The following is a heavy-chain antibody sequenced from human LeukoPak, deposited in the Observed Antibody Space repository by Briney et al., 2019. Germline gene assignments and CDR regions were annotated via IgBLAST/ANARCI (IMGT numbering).Heavy chain of an antibody. CDR2: ISASGGST. Sequence: GGSLRLSCAASGFTFSSSAMSWVRQVPGKGLEWVSGISASGGSTYYADSVKGRFTISRDNSKNTLYLQMNSLRAEDTAVYYCAKHRGDYSGWYGDYWGQGTLVTVSS. V-gene: IGHV3-23*01. J-gene: IGHJ4*02. CDR1: GFTFSSSA. D-gene: IGHD6-19*01. CDR3: AKHRGDYSGWYGDY.